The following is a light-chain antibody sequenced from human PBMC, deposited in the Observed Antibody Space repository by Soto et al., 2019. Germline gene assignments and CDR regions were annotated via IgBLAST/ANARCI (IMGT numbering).Light chain of an antibody. J-gene: IGKJ1*01. V-gene: IGKV1-5*01. Sequence: DIQMTQSPSTLSASVGDRVTITCRASQGISSWLAWYQLKPGKAPKVLIYDASKLENGVPSRFSGSGSGTEFTLTISSLQPEDFATYFCQQYNSYSWTFGQGTKVDI. CDR3: QQYNSYSWT. CDR1: QGISSW. CDR2: DAS.